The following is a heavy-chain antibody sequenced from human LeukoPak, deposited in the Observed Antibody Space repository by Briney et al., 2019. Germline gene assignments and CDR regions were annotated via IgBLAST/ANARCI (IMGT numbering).Heavy chain of an antibody. CDR2: IKSKTDGGTT. D-gene: IGHD3-10*01. CDR3: TTDYYGSGDIAGTFDY. CDR1: GFTFSSNA. Sequence: GGSLRLSCAASGFTFSSNAMNWVRQAPGKGLEWVGRIKSKTDGGTTDYAAPVKRRFTISRDDSKNTLYLQMNSLKTEDTAVYYCTTDYYGSGDIAGTFDYWGQGTLVTVSS. V-gene: IGHV3-15*01. J-gene: IGHJ4*02.